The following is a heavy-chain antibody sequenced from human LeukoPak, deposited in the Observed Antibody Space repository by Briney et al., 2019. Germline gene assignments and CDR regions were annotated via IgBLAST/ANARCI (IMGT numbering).Heavy chain of an antibody. Sequence: SETLSLTCTVSGGSISSGSYYWSWIRQPAGKGLEWIGRIYTSGSTNYNPSLKSRVTISVDTSKNQFSLKLSSVTAADTAVYYCARAAHYYDSSGYWSIFDYWGQGTLVTVSS. D-gene: IGHD3-22*01. J-gene: IGHJ4*02. CDR3: ARAAHYYDSSGYWSIFDY. CDR2: IYTSGST. CDR1: GGSISSGSYY. V-gene: IGHV4-61*02.